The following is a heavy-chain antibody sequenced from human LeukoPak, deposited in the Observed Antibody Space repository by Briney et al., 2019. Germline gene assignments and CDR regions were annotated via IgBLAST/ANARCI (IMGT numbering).Heavy chain of an antibody. Sequence: ASVKVSCKASGYTFTSYAMHWVRQAPGQRLEWMGWINAGNGNTKYSQEFQGRVTITRDTSASTAYMELSSLRSEDMAVYYCAKSPDYGDYGSHFDYWGQGTLVTVSS. CDR1: GYTFTSYA. CDR3: AKSPDYGDYGSHFDY. D-gene: IGHD4-17*01. CDR2: INAGNGNT. J-gene: IGHJ4*02. V-gene: IGHV1-3*03.